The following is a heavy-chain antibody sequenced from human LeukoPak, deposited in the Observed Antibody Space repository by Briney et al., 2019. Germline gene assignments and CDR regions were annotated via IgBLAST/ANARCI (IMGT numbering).Heavy chain of an antibody. CDR1: GGTFSSYA. Sequence: SVKVSCKASGGTFSSYAISWVRQASGQGLEWMGGIIPIFGTANYAQKFQGRVTITRDTSASTAYMELSSLTSEDTAVYYCARGGYSSTWNLGAFDIWGQGTMVTVSS. D-gene: IGHD6-13*01. V-gene: IGHV1-69*05. CDR2: IIPIFGTA. J-gene: IGHJ3*02. CDR3: ARGGYSSTWNLGAFDI.